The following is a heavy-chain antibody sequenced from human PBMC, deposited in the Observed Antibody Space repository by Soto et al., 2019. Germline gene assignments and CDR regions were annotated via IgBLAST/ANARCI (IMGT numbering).Heavy chain of an antibody. J-gene: IGHJ4*02. Sequence: TLSLTCTVSGGSLSSYYWSWIRQPPGKALEWLALIYWDDDKRYSPSLKSRLTITKDTSKNQVVLTMTNMDPVDTATYYCAHRRRYYDSSGYYYLDYWGQGTLVTVSS. CDR1: GGSLSSYYWS. V-gene: IGHV2-5*08. CDR2: IYWDDDK. CDR3: AHRRRYYDSSGYYYLDY. D-gene: IGHD3-22*01.